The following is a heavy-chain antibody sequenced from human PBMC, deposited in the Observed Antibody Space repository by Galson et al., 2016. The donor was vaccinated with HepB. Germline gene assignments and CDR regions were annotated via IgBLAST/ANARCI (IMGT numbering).Heavy chain of an antibody. CDR1: GYTFTSYD. Sequence: SVKVSCKASGYTFTSYDINWVRQATGQGLEWMGWIIPTLGLANYAQKFQGRLTITADMSTNIAYMELVSLRSEDTAVYYCARDPTEAWSSSSGGWALDIWGQGTMVTVSS. J-gene: IGHJ3*02. V-gene: IGHV1-69*10. D-gene: IGHD6-6*01. CDR2: IIPTLGLA. CDR3: ARDPTEAWSSSSGGWALDI.